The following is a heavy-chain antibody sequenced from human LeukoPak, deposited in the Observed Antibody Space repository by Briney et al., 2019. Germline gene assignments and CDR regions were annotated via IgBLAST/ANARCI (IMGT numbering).Heavy chain of an antibody. J-gene: IGHJ3*02. CDR1: GFSFSIYA. CDR3: AREGVLRHAINDAFDI. V-gene: IGHV3-23*01. D-gene: IGHD2/OR15-2a*01. CDR2: ISGSGANT. Sequence: DPGGSLRLSCAASGFSFSIYAMSWVRQAPGKGLEWVSTISGSGANTYYADSVKGRITISRDNSKNTLYLQMNSLRAEDTAVYYCAREGVLRHAINDAFDIWGQGTMVTVSS.